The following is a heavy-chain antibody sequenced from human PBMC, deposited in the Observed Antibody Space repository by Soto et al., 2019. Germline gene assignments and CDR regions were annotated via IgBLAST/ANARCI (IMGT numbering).Heavy chain of an antibody. D-gene: IGHD2-15*01. CDR3: AREAGAGSGAFDI. J-gene: IGHJ3*02. CDR2: IIPIFGTA. Sequence: QVQLVQSGAEVKKPGSSVKVSCKASGGTFSSYAISWVRQAPGQGLEWMGGIIPIFGTANYAQKFQGRVTLTADESTSRDYMGLSSLRTEDTAVYYCAREAGAGSGAFDIWGQGTMVTVSS. V-gene: IGHV1-69*12. CDR1: GGTFSSYA.